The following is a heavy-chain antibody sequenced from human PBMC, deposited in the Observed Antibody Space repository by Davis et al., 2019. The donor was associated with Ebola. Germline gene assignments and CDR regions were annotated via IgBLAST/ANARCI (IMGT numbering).Heavy chain of an antibody. D-gene: IGHD5-24*01. J-gene: IGHJ3*02. V-gene: IGHV3-9*01. CDR1: GFTFDDYA. CDR2: ISWNSGSI. CDR3: AREMATTNDAFDI. Sequence: SLKISCAASGFTFDDYAMHWVRQAPGKGLEWVSGISWNSGSIGYADSVKGRFTISRDNSKNTLYLQMNSLRVEDTAVYYCAREMATTNDAFDIWGQGTMVSVSS.